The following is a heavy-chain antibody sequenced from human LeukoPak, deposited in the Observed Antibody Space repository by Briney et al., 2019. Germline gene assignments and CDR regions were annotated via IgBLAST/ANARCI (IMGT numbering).Heavy chain of an antibody. CDR3: ARDLGIAVARLNDY. CDR2: INPNSGGST. D-gene: IGHD6-19*01. Sequence: ASVKVSCKASGYTFTGYYMHWVRQAPGQGLEWMGWINPNSGGSTSYAQKFQGRVTMTRDMSTSTVYMELSSLRSEDTAVYYCARDLGIAVARLNDYWGQGTLVTVSS. V-gene: IGHV1-46*01. CDR1: GYTFTGYY. J-gene: IGHJ4*02.